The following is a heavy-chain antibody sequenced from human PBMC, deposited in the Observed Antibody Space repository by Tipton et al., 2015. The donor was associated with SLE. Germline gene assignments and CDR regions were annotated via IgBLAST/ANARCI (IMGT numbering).Heavy chain of an antibody. CDR1: GGSISGYY. J-gene: IGHJ4*02. CDR2: IHSSGTT. D-gene: IGHD2-21*02. V-gene: IGHV4-4*08. Sequence: GLVKPSETLSLNCAVSGGSISGYYWSWIRQTPGKGLEWIGYIHSSGTTNYHPSLKSRVTMSVDRLKNQFSLKLSSVTAADTAVYYCARGDYYFDYWGQGTLVTVSS. CDR3: ARGDYYFDY.